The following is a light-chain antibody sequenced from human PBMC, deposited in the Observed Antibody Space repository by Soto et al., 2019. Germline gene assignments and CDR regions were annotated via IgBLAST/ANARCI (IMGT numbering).Light chain of an antibody. V-gene: IGKV3-20*01. J-gene: IGKJ1*01. CDR1: QSIGSSY. Sequence: ENVLTQSPGTLSLSPGERATLSCRASQSIGSSYLAWYQQKPGHAPRLIIYGTSNRATGIPDRFSGSGSGTDFTLTISRLEPEDFAVYYCQHFVSSWLTFGQGTKVEIK. CDR3: QHFVSSWLT. CDR2: GTS.